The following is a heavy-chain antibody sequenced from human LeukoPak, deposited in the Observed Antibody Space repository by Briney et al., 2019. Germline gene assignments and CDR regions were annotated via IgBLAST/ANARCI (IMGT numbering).Heavy chain of an antibody. CDR3: ARSRRLVRGPLNV. Sequence: SETLSLTCAVSGGSISSSNWWSWVRQPPGKGLEWIGEINHSGSTNYNPSLKSRVTTSVDTSKNQFSLKLSSVTAADTAVYYCARSRRLVRGPLNVWGQGTTVTVSS. D-gene: IGHD3-16*01. J-gene: IGHJ6*02. CDR2: INHSGST. V-gene: IGHV4-4*02. CDR1: GGSISSSNW.